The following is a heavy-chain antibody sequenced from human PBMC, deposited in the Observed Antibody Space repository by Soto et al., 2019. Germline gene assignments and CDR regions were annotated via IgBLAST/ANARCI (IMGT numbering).Heavy chain of an antibody. Sequence: GGSLRLSCSASGFTFSSYAMHWVRQAPGKGLEYVSAISSNGGSTYYADSVKGRFTISRDNSKNTLYLQMSSLRAEDTAVYYCVNFGSGWYYYYYYGMDVWGQGTTVTVSS. CDR2: ISSNGGST. J-gene: IGHJ6*02. V-gene: IGHV3-64D*08. D-gene: IGHD6-19*01. CDR3: VNFGSGWYYYYYYGMDV. CDR1: GFTFSSYA.